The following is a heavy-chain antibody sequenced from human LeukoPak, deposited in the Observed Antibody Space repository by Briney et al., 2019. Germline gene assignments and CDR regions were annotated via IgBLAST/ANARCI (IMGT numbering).Heavy chain of an antibody. V-gene: IGHV3-30*02. Sequence: GGSLRLSCVASGFIFSSYGMHWVRQAPGKGLEWVAFIRNDGNNKDYADPVKGRFTISRDNSKNTLYLQMNSLRAEDTAVYFCAKSRSGSANWALQMFDNWGQGTLVTVSS. CDR2: IRNDGNNK. CDR3: AKSRSGSANWALQMFDN. CDR1: GFIFSSYG. J-gene: IGHJ5*02. D-gene: IGHD1-1*01.